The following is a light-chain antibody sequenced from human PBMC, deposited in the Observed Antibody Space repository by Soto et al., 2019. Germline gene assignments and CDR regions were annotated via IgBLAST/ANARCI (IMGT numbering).Light chain of an antibody. Sequence: IVLTQSPATLSVSPGERATLSCRASQNISSYLIWYQQKPGQAPRLLMYDVSNRATGIPARFSGSGSGTDFTLTISSVQPEDLSVYYCQQRSNWPRTVGQGTKVEIK. CDR1: QNISSY. CDR2: DVS. V-gene: IGKV3-11*01. J-gene: IGKJ1*01. CDR3: QQRSNWPRT.